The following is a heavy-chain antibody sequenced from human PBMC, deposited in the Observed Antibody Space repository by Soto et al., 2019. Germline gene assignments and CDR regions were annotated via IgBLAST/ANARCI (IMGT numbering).Heavy chain of an antibody. D-gene: IGHD4-4*01. V-gene: IGHV3-23*01. CDR1: GFTFSSYA. CDR3: AKDRQYPRDYFHY. CDR2: ISGSGGST. J-gene: IGHJ4*02. Sequence: EVQLLESGGGRVQPGGSLRLSCAASGFTFSSYAMSWVRQAPGKGLEWVSGISGSGGSTYYADSVKGRFTISRDNSKNTLYLQMNSLRAEDTAVYYCAKDRQYPRDYFHYWGQGTLVTVSS.